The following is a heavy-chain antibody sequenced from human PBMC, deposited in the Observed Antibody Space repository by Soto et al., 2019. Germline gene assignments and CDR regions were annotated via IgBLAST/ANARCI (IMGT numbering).Heavy chain of an antibody. Sequence: EVQLVESGGGLVKPGGSLRLSCAASGFTFSSYTMNWVRQAPGKGLEWVSSISSSSNYIYYANSVKGRFTISRDNAKNSLYLQMNSLRAEDTAVYYCARDTHHAYWGQGTLVTVSS. CDR1: GFTFSSYT. J-gene: IGHJ4*02. CDR2: ISSSSNYI. V-gene: IGHV3-21*01. CDR3: ARDTHHAY.